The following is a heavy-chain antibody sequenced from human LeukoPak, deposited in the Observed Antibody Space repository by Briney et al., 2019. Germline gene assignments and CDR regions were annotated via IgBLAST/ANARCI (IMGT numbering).Heavy chain of an antibody. CDR2: IYSGGST. V-gene: IGHV3-53*01. CDR3: AREGAWYVSGSYSGYFYGMDV. J-gene: IGHJ6*02. D-gene: IGHD3-10*01. Sequence: GGSLRLSCAASGFTVSSNYMSWVRQAPGKGLEWVSVIYSGGSTYYADSVKGRFTISRDNSKNTLYLQMNSLRAEDTAVYYCAREGAWYVSGSYSGYFYGMDVWGQGTTVTVSS. CDR1: GFTVSSNY.